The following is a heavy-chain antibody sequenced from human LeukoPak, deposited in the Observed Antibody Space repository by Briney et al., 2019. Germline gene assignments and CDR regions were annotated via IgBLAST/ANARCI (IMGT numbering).Heavy chain of an antibody. CDR3: ARLPPQLGYSGYEVLFDY. J-gene: IGHJ4*02. Sequence: PAESLKISCKGSGYSFTSYWIGWVRQMPGKGLEWMGIIHPGDSDTRYSPSFQGQVTISADKSISTAYLQWSSLKASDTAMYYCARLPPQLGYSGYEVLFDYWGQGTLVTV. D-gene: IGHD5-12*01. V-gene: IGHV5-51*01. CDR1: GYSFTSYW. CDR2: IHPGDSDT.